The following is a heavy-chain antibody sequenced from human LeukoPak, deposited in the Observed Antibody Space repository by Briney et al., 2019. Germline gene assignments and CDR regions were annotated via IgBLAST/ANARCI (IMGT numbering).Heavy chain of an antibody. Sequence: SETLSLTCTVSGVSISSSSYCWGWIRQPPGKGLEWIVSIDYGGSIYYNPSLKSRVTISVDTSKNQLSLKLRSVTAADTAVYYCARERREQLLPPYTRLVTYFDYWGQGTLVTVSS. CDR3: ARERREQLLPPYTRLVTYFDY. CDR1: GVSISSSSYC. D-gene: IGHD2-15*01. CDR2: IDYGGSI. J-gene: IGHJ4*02. V-gene: IGHV4-39*07.